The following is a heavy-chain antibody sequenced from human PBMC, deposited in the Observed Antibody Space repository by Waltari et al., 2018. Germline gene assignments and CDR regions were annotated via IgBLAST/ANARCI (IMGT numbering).Heavy chain of an antibody. V-gene: IGHV4-59*11. Sequence: QVQLQESGPGLVKPSETLSLTCTVSGGSISSHYWSWIRQPPGKGLEWIGYIYYRGSTNYNPALKSRVTISVDTSKNQFSLKLSSVTAADTAVYYCARDKPQTGPHYGMDVWGQGTTVTVSS. J-gene: IGHJ6*02. CDR3: ARDKPQTGPHYGMDV. CDR1: GGSISSHY. D-gene: IGHD7-27*01. CDR2: IYYRGST.